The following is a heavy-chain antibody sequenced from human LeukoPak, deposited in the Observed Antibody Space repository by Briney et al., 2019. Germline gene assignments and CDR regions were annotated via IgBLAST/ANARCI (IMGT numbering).Heavy chain of an antibody. CDR1: GGSISSSSYY. J-gene: IGHJ4*02. CDR2: IYYSGST. CDR3: ARYSTGSGWYYYFDY. D-gene: IGHD6-19*01. Sequence: SETLSLTRPVSGGSISSSSYYWGWIRQPPGKGLEWIGSIYYSGSTYYNPSLKSRVTISVDTSKNQFSLKLSSVTAADTAVYYCARYSTGSGWYYYFDYWGQGTLVTVSS. V-gene: IGHV4-39*01.